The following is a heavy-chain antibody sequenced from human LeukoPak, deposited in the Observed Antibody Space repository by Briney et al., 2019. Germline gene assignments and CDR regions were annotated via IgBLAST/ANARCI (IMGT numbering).Heavy chain of an antibody. CDR2: ISSSSSYI. J-gene: IGHJ4*02. Sequence: GRSRRLSCAASGFTFSSYSMNWVRQAPGKGLEWVSSISSSSSYIYYADSVKGRFTISRDNAKNSLYLQMNSLRAEDTAVYYCARDPTMVTGHYWGQGTLVTVSS. D-gene: IGHD5-18*01. CDR1: GFTFSSYS. CDR3: ARDPTMVTGHY. V-gene: IGHV3-21*01.